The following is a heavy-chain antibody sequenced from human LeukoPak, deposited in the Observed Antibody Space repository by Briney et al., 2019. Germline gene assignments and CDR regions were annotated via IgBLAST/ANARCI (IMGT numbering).Heavy chain of an antibody. V-gene: IGHV4-61*02. CDR1: GGSISSGSYY. CDR3: ARHVAQLRFLELYYYYMDV. CDR2: IYTSGST. Sequence: SETLSLTCTVSGGSISSGSYYWSWIRQPAGKGLEWIGRIYTSGSTNYNPSLKSRVTISVDTSKNQFSLKLSSVTAADTAVYYCARHVAQLRFLELYYYYMDVWGKGTTVTVSS. D-gene: IGHD3-3*01. J-gene: IGHJ6*03.